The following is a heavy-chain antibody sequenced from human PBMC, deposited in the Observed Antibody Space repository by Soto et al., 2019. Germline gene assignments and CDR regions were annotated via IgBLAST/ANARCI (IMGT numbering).Heavy chain of an antibody. J-gene: IGHJ3*02. Sequence: VKVSCKASGGTFSSYTISWVRQAPGQGLEWMGRIIPILGIANYAQKFQGRVTITADKSTSTAYMELSSLRSEDTAVYYCASTTGPWYGAFDIWGQGTMVTVSS. V-gene: IGHV1-69*02. D-gene: IGHD6-13*01. CDR2: IIPILGIA. CDR1: GGTFSSYT. CDR3: ASTTGPWYGAFDI.